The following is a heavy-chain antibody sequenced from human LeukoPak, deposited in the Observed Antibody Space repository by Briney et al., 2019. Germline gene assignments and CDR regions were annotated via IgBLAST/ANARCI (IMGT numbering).Heavy chain of an antibody. CDR2: ILPIDSET. CDR1: GYSFSRDW. Sequence: GESLKISCKAPGYSFSRDWIAWVRQMPGKGLEWMGVILPIDSETTYSPTFQGQVTISADKSISTAYLQWSSLKASDTAMYNCTRGCSGGSCSRDAMDVWGQGTMVTVSS. CDR3: TRGCSGGSCSRDAMDV. V-gene: IGHV5-51*01. D-gene: IGHD2-15*01. J-gene: IGHJ6*02.